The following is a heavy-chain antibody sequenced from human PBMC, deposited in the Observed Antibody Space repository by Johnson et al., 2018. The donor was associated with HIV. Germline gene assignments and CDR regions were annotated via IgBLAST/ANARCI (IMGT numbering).Heavy chain of an antibody. CDR2: INWTGGST. CDR1: GFTFSSYG. Sequence: QMQLVESGGGVVQPGGSLRLSCAASGFTFSSYGMHWVRQGPGKGLEWVSGINWTGGSTTYADSVKVRFTISRDNAKNSLYLQMNSLRAEDTAVYYCARVAVLWFRDTNAFDIWGQGTMVTVSS. V-gene: IGHV3-NL1*01. CDR3: ARVAVLWFRDTNAFDI. J-gene: IGHJ3*02. D-gene: IGHD3-10*01.